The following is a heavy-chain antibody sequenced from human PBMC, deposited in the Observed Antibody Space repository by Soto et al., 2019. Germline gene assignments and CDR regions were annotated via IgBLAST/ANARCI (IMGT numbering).Heavy chain of an antibody. J-gene: IGHJ4*02. Sequence: PGGSLRLSCAASGFTVSSNYMSWVRQAPGKGLEWVSVIYSGGSTYYADSVKGRFTISRDNSKNTLYLQMNSLRAEDTAVYYCAKDLGMVTTWYYFDYWGQGTLVTVSS. V-gene: IGHV3-66*01. CDR3: AKDLGMVTTWYYFDY. D-gene: IGHD4-17*01. CDR2: IYSGGST. CDR1: GFTVSSNY.